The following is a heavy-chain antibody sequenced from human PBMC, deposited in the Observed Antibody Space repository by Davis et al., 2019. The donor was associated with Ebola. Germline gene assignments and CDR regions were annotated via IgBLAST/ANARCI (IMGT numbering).Heavy chain of an antibody. V-gene: IGHV3-49*04. CDR2: TRSIAYGGTT. Sequence: GGSLRPSCAAFGPTFSSYSMNWVRQAPGKGRGWVGFTRSIAYGGTTEYAASVKGRSTISRDDSKSIAYLQMNSLKTEDTAVYYCTRAIWSPRYGMDAWGQGTTVTVSS. J-gene: IGHJ6*02. CDR3: TRAIWSPRYGMDA. D-gene: IGHD3-3*01. CDR1: GPTFSSYS.